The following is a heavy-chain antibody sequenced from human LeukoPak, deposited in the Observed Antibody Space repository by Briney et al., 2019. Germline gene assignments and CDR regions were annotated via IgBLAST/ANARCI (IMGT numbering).Heavy chain of an antibody. D-gene: IGHD2-2*01. CDR2: ISAYNGNT. CDR3: AREEYCSSTSCYRQIAY. V-gene: IGHV1-18*01. Sequence: GASVKVSCKASGYTFTSYGISWVRQAPGQGLEWMGWISAYNGNTNYAQKLQGRVTMTTDTSTSTAYMELRSLRSDDTAVYYCAREEYCSSTSCYRQIAYWGQGTLVTVSS. J-gene: IGHJ4*02. CDR1: GYTFTSYG.